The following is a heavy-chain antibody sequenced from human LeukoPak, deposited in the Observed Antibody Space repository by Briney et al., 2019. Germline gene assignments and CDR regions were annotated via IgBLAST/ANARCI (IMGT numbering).Heavy chain of an antibody. CDR1: EFTFSSYA. CDR2: ISYDGSSK. V-gene: IGHV3-30-3*01. CDR3: AREKFTN. D-gene: IGHD2-2*01. J-gene: IGHJ4*02. Sequence: PPGGSLRLSCAASEFTFSSYAMHWVRQAPDKGLEWVAVISYDGSSKFYTDSVKGRFTISRDNSKNTLYLQMSDLRGEDTAVYYCAREKFTNWGQGTLVTVSS.